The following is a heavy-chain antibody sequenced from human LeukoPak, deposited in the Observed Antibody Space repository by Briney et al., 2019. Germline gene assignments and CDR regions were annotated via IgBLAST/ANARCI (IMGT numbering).Heavy chain of an antibody. J-gene: IGHJ5*02. CDR1: GGSISSYY. V-gene: IGHV4-4*07. D-gene: IGHD3-10*01. CDR3: ARDRLWFGELAPWFDP. Sequence: SETLSLTCTVSGGSISSYYWSWIRQPAGKGLEWIGRIYTSGSTNYNPSLKSRVTISVDTSKNQFSLKLSSVTAADTAVYYCARDRLWFGELAPWFDPWGQGTLVTVSS. CDR2: IYTSGST.